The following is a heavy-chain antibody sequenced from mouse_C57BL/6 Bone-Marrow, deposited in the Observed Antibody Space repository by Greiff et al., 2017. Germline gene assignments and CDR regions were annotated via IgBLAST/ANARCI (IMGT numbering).Heavy chain of an antibody. J-gene: IGHJ2*01. V-gene: IGHV1-81*01. CDR2: IGTRSGNT. Sequence: QVQLQQSGAELVRPGASVKLSCEASGYTFTSYGMSWVKQRTGQGLEWIGEIGTRSGNTYYNEKFKGKATLTADKYSSTAYMELRSRTSEASAVYFCARRAGYYVDFDYWCRGTTLTVSS. CDR3: ARRAGYYVDFDY. D-gene: IGHD2-3*01. CDR1: GYTFTSYG.